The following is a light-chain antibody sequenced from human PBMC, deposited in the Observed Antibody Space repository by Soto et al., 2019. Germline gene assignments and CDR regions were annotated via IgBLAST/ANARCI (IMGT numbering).Light chain of an antibody. Sequence: EVVMTQSPATLSVSPGERATLSCRASHSVSSHLAWYQQKPGQAPRLLIYGASTRATGIPARFSVSGSETEFTLTISSLQSEDFAFYYCQQYNDWPLTFGGGTKVEIK. J-gene: IGKJ4*01. CDR1: HSVSSH. V-gene: IGKV3-15*01. CDR2: GAS. CDR3: QQYNDWPLT.